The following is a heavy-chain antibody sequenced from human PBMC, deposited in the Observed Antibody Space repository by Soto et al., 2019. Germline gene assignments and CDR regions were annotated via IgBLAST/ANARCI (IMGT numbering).Heavy chain of an antibody. CDR2: IDSDDGTT. CDR3: VRPYYSSSWFPFDR. Sequence: GGSLRLSCTASGFDFGDYYMSWIRQAPGKGLEWVSYIDSDDGTTYYTDSVKVRFTISRDNAKNSLYLQMNSLRVEDTALYYCVRPYYSSSWFPFDRWGQGTLVTVSS. CDR1: GFDFGDYY. D-gene: IGHD6-13*01. J-gene: IGHJ4*02. V-gene: IGHV3-11*01.